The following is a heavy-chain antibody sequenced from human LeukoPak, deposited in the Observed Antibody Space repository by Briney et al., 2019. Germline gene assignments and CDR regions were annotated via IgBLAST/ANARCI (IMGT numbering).Heavy chain of an antibody. Sequence: GGSLRLSCAASGFIFTNYEMNWFRQAPGKGLGWVSYIGSRTGTIDYADSVRGRFTISRDDAKNSLFLQMNSLRAEDSAVYYCVRKTVGAKNWFDPWGQGTLVTVSS. D-gene: IGHD1-26*01. CDR1: GFIFTNYE. V-gene: IGHV3-48*03. J-gene: IGHJ5*02. CDR3: VRKTVGAKNWFDP. CDR2: IGSRTGTI.